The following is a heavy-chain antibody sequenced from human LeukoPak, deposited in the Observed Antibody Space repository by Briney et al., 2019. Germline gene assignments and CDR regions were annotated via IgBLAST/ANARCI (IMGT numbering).Heavy chain of an antibody. J-gene: IGHJ4*02. CDR1: GYTFTGYY. D-gene: IGHD5-24*01. Sequence: ASVEVSCKASGYTFTGYYMHWVRQAPGQGLEWMGWINPNSGGTNYAQKFQGRVTMTRDTSISTAYMELSRLRSDDTAVYYCARDRYGDGFAHFDYWGQGALVTVSS. CDR3: ARDRYGDGFAHFDY. V-gene: IGHV1-2*02. CDR2: INPNSGGT.